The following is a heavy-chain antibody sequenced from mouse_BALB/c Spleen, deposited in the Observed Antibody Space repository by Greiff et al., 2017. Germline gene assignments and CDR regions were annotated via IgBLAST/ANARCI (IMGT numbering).Heavy chain of an antibody. CDR1: GFTFSSFG. J-gene: IGHJ2*01. CDR3: ARNDGYWDYFDY. V-gene: IGHV5-17*02. Sequence: EVQLVESGGGLVQPGGSLKLSCAASGFTFSSFGMHWVRQAPEKGLEWVAYISSGSSTIYYADTVKGRFTISRDNPKNTLFLQMTSLRSEDTAMYYCARNDGYWDYFDYWGQGTTLTVSS. CDR2: ISSGSSTI. D-gene: IGHD2-3*01.